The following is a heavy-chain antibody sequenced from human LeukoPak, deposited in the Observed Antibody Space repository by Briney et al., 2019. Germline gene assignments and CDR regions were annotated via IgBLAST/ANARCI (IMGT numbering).Heavy chain of an antibody. J-gene: IGHJ3*02. CDR3: DRGLYCSFDIGSGGGACYI. D-gene: IGHD2-15*01. CDR2: IYTRGST. CDR1: AGSINNYY. V-gene: IGHV4-4*07. Sequence: PSQTLSLTRTVSAGSINNYYWSWIRQPARKGLEWIGRIYTRGSTNYNTCLKSRVTMSVYTATNQFSLKRSSVTAPDTPVYYFDRGLYCSFDIGSGGGACYIWGEGTMVSVSS.